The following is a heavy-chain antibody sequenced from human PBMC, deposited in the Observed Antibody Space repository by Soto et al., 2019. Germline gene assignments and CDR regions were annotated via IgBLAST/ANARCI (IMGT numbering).Heavy chain of an antibody. CDR2: ISYDGSNK. D-gene: IGHD3-22*01. J-gene: IGHJ4*02. Sequence: GGSLRLSCAASGFTFSSYGMHWVRQAPGKGLEWVAVISYDGSNKYYADSVKGRFTISRDNSKNTLYLQMNSLRAEDTAVYYCAKVDYDMEHYFDYWGQGTLVTVSS. CDR1: GFTFSSYG. V-gene: IGHV3-30*18. CDR3: AKVDYDMEHYFDY.